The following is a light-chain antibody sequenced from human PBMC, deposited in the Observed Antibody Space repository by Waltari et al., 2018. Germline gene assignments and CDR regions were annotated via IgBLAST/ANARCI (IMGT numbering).Light chain of an antibody. CDR2: ETS. J-gene: IGKJ5*01. CDR1: QSVGSW. CDR3: QQYNSYSSTT. V-gene: IGKV1-5*03. Sequence: DIQMTQSPSTLSASVGARVTIPCRAIQSVGSWLAWYHQKPGKAPKLLIYETSSLESGVPSRFSGSGSGTEFSLTISSLQPDDFATYYCQQYNSYSSTTFGQGTRLEIK.